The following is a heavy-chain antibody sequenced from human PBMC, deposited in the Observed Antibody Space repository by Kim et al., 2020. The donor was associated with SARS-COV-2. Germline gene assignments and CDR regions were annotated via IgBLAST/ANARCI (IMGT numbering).Heavy chain of an antibody. CDR1: GFTFSSYG. V-gene: IGHV3-30*18. CDR3: AKDLDIVVVPAAIYYYYYGMDV. D-gene: IGHD2-2*01. J-gene: IGHJ6*02. CDR2: ISYDGSNK. Sequence: GGSLRLSCAASGFTFSSYGMHWVRQAPGKGLEWVAVISYDGSNKYYADSVKGRFTISRDNSKNTLYLQMNSLRAEDTAVYYCAKDLDIVVVPAAIYYYYYGMDVWGQGTTVTVSS.